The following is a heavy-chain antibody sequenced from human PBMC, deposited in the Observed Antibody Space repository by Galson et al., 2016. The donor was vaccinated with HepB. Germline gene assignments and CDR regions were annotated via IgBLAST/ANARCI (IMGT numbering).Heavy chain of an antibody. Sequence: QAPGKGLEWVAFISYDGSNKYYSDSVKGGFAISRDNSKNTLYLQMNSLRAEDTAVYYCAKDLYYYDSSGQSFFDYWGQGTQVTVSS. V-gene: IGHV3-30-3*02. CDR3: AKDLYYYDSSGQSFFDY. J-gene: IGHJ4*02. D-gene: IGHD3-22*01. CDR2: ISYDGSNK.